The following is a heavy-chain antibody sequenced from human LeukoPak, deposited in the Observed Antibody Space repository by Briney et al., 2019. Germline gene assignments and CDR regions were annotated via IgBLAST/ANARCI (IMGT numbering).Heavy chain of an antibody. CDR1: GGSISSNY. D-gene: IGHD3-3*01. V-gene: IGHV4-59*01. Sequence: SETLSLTCTVSGGSISSNYWSWIRQSPGKGLEWIGYIHYSGSTSYNPSLKSRVTISVDTSKNQFSLKLSSVTAADTAVYYCARDRAYYDFWSGRSNWFDPWGQGTLVTVSS. J-gene: IGHJ5*02. CDR2: IHYSGST. CDR3: ARDRAYYDFWSGRSNWFDP.